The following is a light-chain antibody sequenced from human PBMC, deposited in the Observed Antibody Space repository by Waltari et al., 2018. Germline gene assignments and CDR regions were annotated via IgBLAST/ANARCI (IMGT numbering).Light chain of an antibody. J-gene: IGKJ4*01. CDR3: QRYDSFPLS. CDR1: QNIESW. Sequence: DIQMTQSPSTLSASVGDRVTITCRASQNIESWVAGYQQRPGKGPKLLIDETSTLEVGVPSRFIGSRSGTDFTLTISSLQPDDFSTYFCQRYDSFPLSFGGGTKVEIE. V-gene: IGKV1-5*03. CDR2: ETS.